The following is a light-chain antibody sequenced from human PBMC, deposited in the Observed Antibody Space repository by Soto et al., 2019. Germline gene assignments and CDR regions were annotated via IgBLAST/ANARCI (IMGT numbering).Light chain of an antibody. CDR1: QSVSSN. Sequence: EIVMTQSPATPSLSPGERATLSCRASQSVSSNLAWYQQKPGQAPRLLIYGASTRATGIPDRFSGSGSGTEFTLSISSMQHGDLAVYYCQQYNHWPWTFGQGTKVEI. CDR2: GAS. V-gene: IGKV3-15*01. CDR3: QQYNHWPWT. J-gene: IGKJ1*01.